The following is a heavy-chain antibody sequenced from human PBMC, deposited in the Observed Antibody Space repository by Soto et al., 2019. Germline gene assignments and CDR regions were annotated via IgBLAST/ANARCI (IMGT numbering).Heavy chain of an antibody. D-gene: IGHD3-10*01. V-gene: IGHV1-2*04. CDR2: INPNSGGT. CDR1: GYTFTGYY. J-gene: IGHJ3*02. Sequence: ASVKVSCKASGYTFTGYYMHWVRQAPGQGFEWMGWINPNSGGTNYAQKFQGWVTMTRDTSISTAYMELSRLRSEDTAVYYCASPVSLWFGESLGAFDIWGQGTMVTVSS. CDR3: ASPVSLWFGESLGAFDI.